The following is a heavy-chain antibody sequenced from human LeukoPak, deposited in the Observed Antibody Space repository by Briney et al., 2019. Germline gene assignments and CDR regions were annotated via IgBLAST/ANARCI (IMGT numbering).Heavy chain of an antibody. J-gene: IGHJ4*02. CDR3: ARFDSSSSGVDY. D-gene: IGHD6-6*01. CDR1: GGSISSYY. Sequence: SETLSLTCTVSGGSISSYYWSWIRQPAGKGLEWIGRIYTSGDTNYNPSLKSRVTMSVDTSKNQFSLKLSFVTAADTAVYYCARFDSSSSGVDYWGQGTLVTVSS. V-gene: IGHV4-4*07. CDR2: IYTSGDT.